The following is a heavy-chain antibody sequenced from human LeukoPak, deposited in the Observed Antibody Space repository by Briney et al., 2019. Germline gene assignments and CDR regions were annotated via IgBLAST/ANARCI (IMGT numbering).Heavy chain of an antibody. D-gene: IGHD6-13*01. CDR2: IYSSGST. Sequence: PSETLSLTCTVSGGSINNYYWSWIRQPPGKGLEWIGCIYSSGSTNYSPSLKSRVTIPVDTPKNQFSLKLSSVTAADTAVYYCARHDAGNWYPYFDNWGQGTLVTVSS. J-gene: IGHJ4*02. CDR3: ARHDAGNWYPYFDN. CDR1: GGSINNYY. V-gene: IGHV4-59*08.